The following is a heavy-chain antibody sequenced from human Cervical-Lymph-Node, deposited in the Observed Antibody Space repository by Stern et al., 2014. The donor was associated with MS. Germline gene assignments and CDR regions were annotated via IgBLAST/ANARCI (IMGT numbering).Heavy chain of an antibody. CDR3: ARDGGFCTNRVCPKYYHSGMDV. V-gene: IGHV4-4*07. D-gene: IGHD2-8*01. J-gene: IGHJ6*02. CDR2: FHFSGNS. CDR1: GGFIKSYY. Sequence: MQLVESGPGLVKPSETLSLTCTVSGGFIKSYYWSWVRQSAGKGLEWIGRFHFSGNSNYNPSLKSRVTMSVDTSKSQFSLKLTSVTAADSAVYYCARDGGFCTNRVCPKYYHSGMDVWGQGTTVTVSS.